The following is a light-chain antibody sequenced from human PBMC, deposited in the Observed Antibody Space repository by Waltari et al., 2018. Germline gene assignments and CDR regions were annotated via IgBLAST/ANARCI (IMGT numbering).Light chain of an antibody. J-gene: IGKJ2*01. CDR1: QSVNSNS. V-gene: IGKV3-20*01. Sequence: EIVLTQSPRTLSLSPGERATLSCRASQSVNSNSVAWYQQKPGQAPRLLIYGASSRATGIPDRFSGSGSGTDFIFTISRLEPEDFAVYYCQQYGSSPPYTFGQGTKLEIK. CDR2: GAS. CDR3: QQYGSSPPYT.